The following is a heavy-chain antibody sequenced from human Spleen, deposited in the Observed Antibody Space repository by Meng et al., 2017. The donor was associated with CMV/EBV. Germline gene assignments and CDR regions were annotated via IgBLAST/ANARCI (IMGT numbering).Heavy chain of an antibody. CDR3: AKIPYGGNSDDF. J-gene: IGHJ4*02. CDR2: ISTSGANT. Sequence: GESLKISCAASGFTFSSYAMSWVRQAPGKGLEWVSGISTSGANTYYADSVKGRFTISRDNSKNTLYLQMNSLRAEDTAVYYCAKIPYGGNSDDFWGQGTLVTVSS. D-gene: IGHD4-23*01. CDR1: GFTFSSYA. V-gene: IGHV3-23*01.